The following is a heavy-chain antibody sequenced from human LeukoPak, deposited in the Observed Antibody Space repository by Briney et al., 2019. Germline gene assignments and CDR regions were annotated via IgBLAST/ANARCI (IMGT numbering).Heavy chain of an antibody. J-gene: IGHJ4*02. Sequence: SVNVSCKASGGTFSSYAISWVRQAPGQGLEWMGRIIPILGIANYAQKFQGRVTITADKSTSTAYMELSSLRSEDTAVYYCARDGLGYCSSTSCGTDYWGQGTLVTVSS. D-gene: IGHD2-2*01. V-gene: IGHV1-69*04. CDR3: ARDGLGYCSSTSCGTDY. CDR2: IIPILGIA. CDR1: GGTFSSYA.